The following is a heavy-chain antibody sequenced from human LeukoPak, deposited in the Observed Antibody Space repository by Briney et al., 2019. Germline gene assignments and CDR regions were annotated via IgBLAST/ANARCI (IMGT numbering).Heavy chain of an antibody. J-gene: IGHJ4*02. CDR3: ATWDLGGNDYGDYVEGFLGDY. CDR2: FDPEDGET. D-gene: IGHD4-17*01. Sequence: ASVKVSCKVSGYTLTELSMHWVRQAPGKRLEWMGGFDPEDGETIYAQKFQGRVTMTEDTSTDTAYMELSSLRSEDTAVYYCATWDLGGNDYGDYVEGFLGDYWGQGTLVTVSS. CDR1: GYTLTELS. V-gene: IGHV1-24*01.